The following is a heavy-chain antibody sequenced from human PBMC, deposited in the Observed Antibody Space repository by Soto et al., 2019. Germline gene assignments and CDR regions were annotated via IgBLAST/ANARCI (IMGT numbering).Heavy chain of an antibody. J-gene: IGHJ5*02. Sequence: SETLSLTCIVSGGSVSSSNWCSWVRQPPGKGLEWIGEIYHSGSTTYNPSLKSRATISVDKSENQFSLRLKSVTAADTAVYYCASVGSDYDNSGYYLPWGPGTLVTVSS. CDR2: IYHSGST. D-gene: IGHD3-22*01. V-gene: IGHV4-4*02. CDR3: ASVGSDYDNSGYYLP. CDR1: GGSVSSSNW.